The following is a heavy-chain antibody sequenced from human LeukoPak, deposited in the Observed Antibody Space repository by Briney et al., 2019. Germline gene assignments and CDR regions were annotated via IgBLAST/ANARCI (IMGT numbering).Heavy chain of an antibody. CDR3: VREPSYTGTWWYPDL. CDR1: GFTFDDYA. D-gene: IGHD1-14*01. J-gene: IGHJ2*01. Sequence: GRSLRLSCAASGFTFDDYAMNWVRQAPGKGLEWVSGITWNSGSIGYADSVKGRFTISGENAKSSLFLQMNSLRAADTAVYYCVREPSYTGTWWYPDLWGRGTLVTVSS. CDR2: ITWNSGSI. V-gene: IGHV3-9*01.